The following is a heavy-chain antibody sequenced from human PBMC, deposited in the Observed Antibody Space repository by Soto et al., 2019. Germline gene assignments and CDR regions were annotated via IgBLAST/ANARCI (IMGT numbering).Heavy chain of an antibody. D-gene: IGHD1-26*01. V-gene: IGHV4-34*01. J-gene: IGHJ4*02. CDR1: GGSFSGYS. CDR2: INHSGST. Sequence: PSETLSLTCAVYGGSFSGYSLTWIRQSPGKGLEWIGQINHSGSTNYNPSLKSRVTISLVTSKNQFSLELTSVTAADTAVYYCARGLFSENYYSGGWYYFDSWGQGTLVTVSS. CDR3: ARGLFSENYYSGGWYYFDS.